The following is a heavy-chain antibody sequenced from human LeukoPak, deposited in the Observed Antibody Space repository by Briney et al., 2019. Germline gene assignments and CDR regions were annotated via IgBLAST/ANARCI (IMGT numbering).Heavy chain of an antibody. CDR3: ARGIVGAFDY. D-gene: IGHD1-26*01. CDR1: GFTFSSYS. Sequence: PGGSLRLSCAASGFTFSSYSMNWVRQAPGKGLEWVSSISSSSSYIYYADSVKGRFTVSRDNAKNSLYLQMNSLRAEDTAVYYCARGIVGAFDYWGQGTLVTVSS. CDR2: ISSSSSYI. V-gene: IGHV3-21*01. J-gene: IGHJ4*02.